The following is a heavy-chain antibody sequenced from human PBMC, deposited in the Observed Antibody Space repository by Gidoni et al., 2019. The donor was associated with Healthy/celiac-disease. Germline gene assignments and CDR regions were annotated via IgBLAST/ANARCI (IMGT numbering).Heavy chain of an antibody. D-gene: IGHD1-1*01. CDR2: VIPILGIA. J-gene: IGHJ5*02. CDR3: GRDLQLERGVGWFDP. V-gene: IGHV1-69*04. Sequence: QVQLVQSGAEVKKPGSSVKVSCKASGGTFSSYAISWVRQAPGQGLEWMGGVIPILGIANYAQKFQGRVTITADKSRSTAYMELSSRRAEDPAVYYWGRDLQLERGVGWFDPWGQGTLVTVSS. CDR1: GGTFSSYA.